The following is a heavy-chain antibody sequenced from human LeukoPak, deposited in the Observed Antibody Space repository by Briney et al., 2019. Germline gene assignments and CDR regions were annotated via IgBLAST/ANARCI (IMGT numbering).Heavy chain of an antibody. CDR3: ARLLGYCSGGSCYFDY. CDR2: IYHSGST. D-gene: IGHD2-15*01. J-gene: IGHJ4*02. V-gene: IGHV4-38-2*01. Sequence: SETLSLTCAVSGYSISSGYYWGWIRQPPGKGLEWIGSIYHSGSTYYNPSLKSRVTISVDTSKKQFSLKLSSVTAADTAVYYCARLLGYCSGGSCYFDYWGQGTLVTVS. CDR1: GYSISSGYY.